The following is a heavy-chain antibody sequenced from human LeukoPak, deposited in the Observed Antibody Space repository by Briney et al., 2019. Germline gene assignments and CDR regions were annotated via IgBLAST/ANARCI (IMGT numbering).Heavy chain of an antibody. J-gene: IGHJ1*01. V-gene: IGHV3-23*01. CDR2: ISGSGGST. CDR3: AKDLVATAESEYFQH. Sequence: GGSLRLSCAASGFTFSSYAMSWVRQAPGKGLEWVSAISGSGGSTYYADSVKGRFTISRDNSKDTLYLQMNSLRAEDTAVYYCAKDLVATAESEYFQHWGQGTLVTVSS. CDR1: GFTFSSYA. D-gene: IGHD5-12*01.